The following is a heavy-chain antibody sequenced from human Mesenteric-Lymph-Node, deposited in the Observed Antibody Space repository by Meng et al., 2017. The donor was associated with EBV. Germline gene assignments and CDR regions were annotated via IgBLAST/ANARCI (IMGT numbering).Heavy chain of an antibody. CDR2: TYYRSKWYN. Sequence: QAQLQQSGPGLVKPSXXLSLAGVISGDSVSSSSAAWTWIRQSPSRGLEWLGRTYYRSKWYNDYAVFVKSRITINPDTSKNQFSLQLNSVTPEDTAVYYCARGATSVFDLWGRGTLVTVSS. V-gene: IGHV6-1*01. J-gene: IGHJ2*01. CDR3: ARGATSVFDL. CDR1: GDSVSSSSAA.